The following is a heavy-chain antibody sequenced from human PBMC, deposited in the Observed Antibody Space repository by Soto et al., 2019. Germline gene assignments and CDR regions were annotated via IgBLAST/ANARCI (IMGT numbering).Heavy chain of an antibody. CDR2: IWYDGSNR. CDR3: AGTLRYFEWLPLDY. CDR1: GFTFSSYG. D-gene: IGHD3-9*01. Sequence: QVQLVESGGGVVQPGRSLRLSCAASGFTFSSYGMHWVRQAPGKGLEWVAVIWYDGSNRYYADSVKGRFTISRDNSKNTLYLQMNSLRAEDTAVYYCAGTLRYFEWLPLDYWGQGTLVTVSS. J-gene: IGHJ4*02. V-gene: IGHV3-33*01.